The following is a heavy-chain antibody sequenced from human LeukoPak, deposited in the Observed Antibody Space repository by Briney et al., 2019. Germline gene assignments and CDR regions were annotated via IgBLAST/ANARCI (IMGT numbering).Heavy chain of an antibody. D-gene: IGHD2-2*02. CDR1: EFTFSTYA. V-gene: IGHV3-30*04. CDR2: ISRDGLDT. J-gene: IGHJ4*02. CDR3: ARPIPFDY. Sequence: PGGSLRLSCAASEFTFSTYAMHWVRQAPGKGPEWVAVISRDGLDTYYADSVKGRFTISRDNSKNTLYLQMNSLRAEDTAVYYCARPIPFDYWGQGTLVTVSS.